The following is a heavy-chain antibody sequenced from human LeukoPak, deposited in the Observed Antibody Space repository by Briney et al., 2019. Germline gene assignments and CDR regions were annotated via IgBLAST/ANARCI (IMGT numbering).Heavy chain of an antibody. V-gene: IGHV4-34*01. CDR3: ARGQQQLPGGDWFDP. CDR1: GGSFSGYY. Sequence: SETLSLTCAVYGGSFSGYYWSWIRQPPGKGLEWIGETNHSGSTNYNPSLKSRVTISVDTSKNQFSLKLSSVTAADTAVYYCARGQQQLPGGDWFDPWGQGTLVTVSP. J-gene: IGHJ5*02. D-gene: IGHD6-13*01. CDR2: TNHSGST.